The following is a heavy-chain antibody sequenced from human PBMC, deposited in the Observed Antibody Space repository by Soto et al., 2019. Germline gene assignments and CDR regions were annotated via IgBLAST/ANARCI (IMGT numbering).Heavy chain of an antibody. CDR1: GYTFTSYD. Sequence: QVQLVQSEAEVKKPGASVKVSCKSSGYTFTSYDINWVRQATGQGLEYMGWMNPNSGNTGYAQKFQGRVTMTRNTSISTSYMELSSLRSDDTAVYYCARERGRYCMDVWGQGTTVTVSS. V-gene: IGHV1-8*01. CDR2: MNPNSGNT. J-gene: IGHJ6*02. D-gene: IGHD3-10*01. CDR3: ARERGRYCMDV.